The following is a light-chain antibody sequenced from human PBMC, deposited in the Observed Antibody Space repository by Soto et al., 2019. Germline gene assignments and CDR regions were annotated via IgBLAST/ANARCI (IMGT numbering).Light chain of an antibody. CDR1: SSSVGAGYD. Sequence: QSVLTQPPSVSGAPGQRVTISCTGSSSSVGAGYDVHWYQHLPGTAPKLLIFSNTNRPSGVPDRFSGSKSGTSVSLAIAGLQAEDEGDYYCAAWDDSLSGVVFGGGTKVTVL. CDR3: AAWDDSLSGVV. J-gene: IGLJ3*02. V-gene: IGLV1-40*01. CDR2: SNT.